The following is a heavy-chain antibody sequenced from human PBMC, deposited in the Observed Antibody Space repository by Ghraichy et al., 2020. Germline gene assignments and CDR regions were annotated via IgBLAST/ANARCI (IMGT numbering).Heavy chain of an antibody. Sequence: GESLNISCAASGFTFSSYWMSWVRQAPGQGLEWVANIKRDGNEIHYVDSVKGRFTISRDNAKNSLYLQMNSLRVEDTAVYYCLIAIDRGVISFYYYGVDVWGQGTTVTVSS. CDR2: IKRDGNEI. J-gene: IGHJ6*02. CDR1: GFTFSSYW. D-gene: IGHD3-10*01. CDR3: LIAIDRGVISFYYYGVDV. V-gene: IGHV3-7*03.